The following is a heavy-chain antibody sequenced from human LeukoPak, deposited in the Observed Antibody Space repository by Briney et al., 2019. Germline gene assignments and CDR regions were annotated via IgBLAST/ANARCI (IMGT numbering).Heavy chain of an antibody. CDR1: GFTFSSYE. D-gene: IGHD3-10*01. CDR2: ISSSGSTI. J-gene: IGHJ4*02. V-gene: IGHV3-48*03. Sequence: GGSLRLSCAASGFTFSSYEMNWVRQAPGKGLEWVSYISSSGSTIYYADSVKGRFTISRDNAKNSLYLQMNSLRAEDTAVYYCASRGPLWFGELLPVHFDYWGQGTLVTVSS. CDR3: ASRGPLWFGELLPVHFDY.